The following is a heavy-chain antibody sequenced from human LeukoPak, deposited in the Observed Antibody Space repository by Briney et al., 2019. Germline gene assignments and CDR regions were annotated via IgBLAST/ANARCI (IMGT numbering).Heavy chain of an antibody. CDR2: MNPNSGNT. Sequence: GAPVKVSCKASGYTFTSYDINWVRQATGQGLEWMGWMNPNSGNTGYAQKFQGRVTMTRNTSISTAYMELSSLRSEDTAVYYCARSVYSYGSYYFDYWGQGTLVTVSS. D-gene: IGHD5-18*01. J-gene: IGHJ4*02. CDR1: GYTFTSYD. CDR3: ARSVYSYGSYYFDY. V-gene: IGHV1-8*01.